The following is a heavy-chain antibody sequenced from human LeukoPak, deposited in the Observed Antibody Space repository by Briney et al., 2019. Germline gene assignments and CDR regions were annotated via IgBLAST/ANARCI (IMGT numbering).Heavy chain of an antibody. CDR3: ARDAGRFDP. V-gene: IGHV4-4*07. CDR2: ISHSGST. J-gene: IGHJ5*02. CDR1: GGSISSYY. Sequence: SETLSLTCTVSGGSISSYYWSWIRQPAGKGLEWIGSISHSGSTYYTPSLKSRVTISLDTSKNQFSLKLTSVTATDTAVYYCARDAGRFDPWGQGTLVTVSS.